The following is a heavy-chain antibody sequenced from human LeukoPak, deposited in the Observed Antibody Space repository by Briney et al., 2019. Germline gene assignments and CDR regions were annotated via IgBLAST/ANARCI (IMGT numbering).Heavy chain of an antibody. CDR1: GYTFTGYY. Sequence: ASVKVSCKASGYTFTGYYMHWVRQAPGQGLEWMGSSNPNSGGTNYAQKFQGRVTMTRDTSISTAYMELSRLRSDDTAVYYCASEAIIAAAAHDAFDIWGQGTMVTVSS. CDR2: SNPNSGGT. J-gene: IGHJ3*02. CDR3: ASEAIIAAAAHDAFDI. V-gene: IGHV1-2*02. D-gene: IGHD6-13*01.